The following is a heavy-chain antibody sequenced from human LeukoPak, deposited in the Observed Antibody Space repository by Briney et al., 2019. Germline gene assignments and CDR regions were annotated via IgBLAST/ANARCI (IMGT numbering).Heavy chain of an antibody. CDR1: GVSIGSSSYY. D-gene: IGHD6-19*01. J-gene: IGHJ5*02. CDR2: IFYSGST. Sequence: SETLSLTCTVSGVSIGSSSYYWGWIRQPPGKGLEWIGNIFYSGSTYYNPSLKSRVTISVDTSKNQFSLKLSSVTAADTAVYYCARGRTTAVAGTPSYNWFDPWGQGTLATVSS. CDR3: ARGRTTAVAGTPSYNWFDP. V-gene: IGHV4-39*07.